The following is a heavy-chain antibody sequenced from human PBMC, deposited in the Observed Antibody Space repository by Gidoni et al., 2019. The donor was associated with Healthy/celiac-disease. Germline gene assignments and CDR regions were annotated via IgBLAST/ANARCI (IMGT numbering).Heavy chain of an antibody. CDR2: ISSSSSYI. J-gene: IGHJ4*02. D-gene: IGHD3-9*01. V-gene: IGHV3-21*01. Sequence: GFTFSSYSMNWVRQAPGKGLEWVSSISSSSSYIYYADSVKGRFTISRDNAKNSLYLQMNSLRAEDTAVYYCARGKGNYDILTGYSFGFDYWGQGTLVTVSS. CDR3: ARGKGNYDILTGYSFGFDY. CDR1: GFTFSSYS.